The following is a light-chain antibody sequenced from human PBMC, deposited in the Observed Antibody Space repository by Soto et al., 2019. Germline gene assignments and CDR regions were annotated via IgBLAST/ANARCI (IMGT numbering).Light chain of an antibody. V-gene: IGKV3-20*01. CDR3: QQYDSSPYT. Sequence: EIVLTQSPGTLSLSPGERATLSCRASQSVSSSYLAWYQQKPGQAPRLLIYGASSRATGIPDRFSGSGSGTDFNLTISRLEPEDFAVYYCQQYDSSPYTFGQGPKLEIK. CDR2: GAS. J-gene: IGKJ2*01. CDR1: QSVSSSY.